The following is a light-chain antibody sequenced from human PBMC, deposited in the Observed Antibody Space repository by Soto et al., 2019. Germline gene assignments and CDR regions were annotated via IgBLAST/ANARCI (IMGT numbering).Light chain of an antibody. CDR3: HQRQSWPRT. CDR2: LTS. Sequence: EIVLTQSPATLSSFPGDRVTLSCRASQAVNTRLAWYQHKPGQAPRLLIYLTSIRAAGIPARFSGSGSGTDFALTISDVEPEDFAVYYCHQRQSWPRTFGQGTQVDIK. J-gene: IGKJ1*01. V-gene: IGKV3D-11*03. CDR1: QAVNTR.